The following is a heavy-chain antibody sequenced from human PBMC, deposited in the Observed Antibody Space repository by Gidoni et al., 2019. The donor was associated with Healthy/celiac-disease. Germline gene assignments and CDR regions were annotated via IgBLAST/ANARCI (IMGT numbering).Heavy chain of an antibody. CDR2: MSSSSSYI. Sequence: EFQLVESGVCLVMPGASLSLSFSASGFTFTSYSMNWVRQAPGKGLEWFASMSSSSSYIYYADSVKGRLMIARDNAKNSMYLQMNSRRAEDTAVYYWARIRTGTIFLDAFDIWGQGTMVTVSS. D-gene: IGHD3-3*01. CDR3: ARIRTGTIFLDAFDI. V-gene: IGHV3-21*01. J-gene: IGHJ3*02. CDR1: GFTFTSYS.